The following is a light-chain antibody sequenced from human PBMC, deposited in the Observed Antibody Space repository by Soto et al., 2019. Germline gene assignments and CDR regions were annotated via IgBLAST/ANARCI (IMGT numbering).Light chain of an antibody. J-gene: IGKJ1*01. Sequence: DIQMTQSPSPLSTSVGDRVTITCRASQAISIYLAWYQQKPGKVPKLLIYAASTLQSGVPSRFSGSGSGTDFTLTISSLQPEDVATYYCQKYSGAPPTFVQGTKVEIK. CDR1: QAISIY. V-gene: IGKV1-27*01. CDR2: AAS. CDR3: QKYSGAPPT.